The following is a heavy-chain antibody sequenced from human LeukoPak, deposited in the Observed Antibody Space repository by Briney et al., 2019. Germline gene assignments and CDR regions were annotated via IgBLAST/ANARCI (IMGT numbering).Heavy chain of an antibody. D-gene: IGHD2-2*01. V-gene: IGHV3-9*01. CDR3: AKDGRPKTPGHCRSTTCYYYFGMDV. CDR1: GFTFDDYA. J-gene: IGHJ6*02. Sequence: GRSLRLSCAASGFTFDDYAMHWVRQAPGKGLEWVSTISWHSGNIVYADSVKGRFTISRDSAKSSLYLQMNSLRAEDTALYYCAKDGRPKTPGHCRSTTCYYYFGMDVWGQGTTVTVSS. CDR2: ISWHSGNI.